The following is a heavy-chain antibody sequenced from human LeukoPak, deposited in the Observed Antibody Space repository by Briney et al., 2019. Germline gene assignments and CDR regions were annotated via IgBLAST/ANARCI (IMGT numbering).Heavy chain of an antibody. CDR3: ARDAVGAMVLYY. CDR1: GYTFTNYY. D-gene: IGHD5-18*01. CDR2: INPSGGST. V-gene: IGHV1-46*01. J-gene: IGHJ4*02. Sequence: ASVNVSCKASGYTFTNYYMHWVRQAPGQGREGMGLINPSGGSTSYAQKFQGRVTMTRDTSTTTVYMELSSLRSEDTAVYYCARDAVGAMVLYYWGQGTLVTVSS.